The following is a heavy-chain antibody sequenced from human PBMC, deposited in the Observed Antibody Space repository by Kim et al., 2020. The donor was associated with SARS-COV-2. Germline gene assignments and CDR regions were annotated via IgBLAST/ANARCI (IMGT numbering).Heavy chain of an antibody. CDR3: ATDIMITFGGVIPTDYYCCGMDV. Sequence: GGSLRLSCAASGFTFSSYAMHWVRQAPGKGLEWVSVISYDGSNKYYADSVKGRFTISRDNSKNTLYLQMNSLRAEDTAVYYCATDIMITFGGVIPTDYYCCGMDVWGQGTTVTVSS. J-gene: IGHJ6*02. CDR1: GFTFSSYA. V-gene: IGHV3-30*03. D-gene: IGHD3-16*02. CDR2: ISYDGSNK.